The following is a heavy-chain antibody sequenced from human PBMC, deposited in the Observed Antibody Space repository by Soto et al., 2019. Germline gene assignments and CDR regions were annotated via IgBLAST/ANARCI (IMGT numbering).Heavy chain of an antibody. J-gene: IGHJ6*02. CDR1: GCSISSGGYH. V-gene: IGHV4-31*03. CDR3: ARQRITMVRGVILKVGQGDV. D-gene: IGHD3-10*01. CDR2: IYYSGST. Sequence: SETLSLTCTVSGCSISSGGYHWSRMRQHPGKGLEWIGYIYYSGSTYYNPSLKSRVTISVDTSKNQFSLKLSSVTAADTAVYYCARQRITMVRGVILKVGQGDVWGQGTTVTVSS.